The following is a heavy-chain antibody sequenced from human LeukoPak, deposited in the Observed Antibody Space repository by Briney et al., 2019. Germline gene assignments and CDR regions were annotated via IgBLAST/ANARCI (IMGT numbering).Heavy chain of an antibody. CDR2: IKRDVSEE. CDR1: GFTFSRYW. V-gene: IGHV3-7*01. D-gene: IGHD7-27*01. J-gene: IGHJ3*02. Sequence: PGGSLRLSCAASGFTFSRYWMSWVRPAPGKGVEWVANIKRDVSEEYLVDSVKGRFTISRDNAKNSLYLQMNSLREEDTAVYYCAREATGDNAFDTWGQGTMVTVSS. CDR3: AREATGDNAFDT.